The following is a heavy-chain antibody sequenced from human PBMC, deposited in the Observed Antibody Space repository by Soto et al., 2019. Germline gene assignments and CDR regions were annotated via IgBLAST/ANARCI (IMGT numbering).Heavy chain of an antibody. CDR1: GFTFSSYA. CDR2: ISYGGGST. J-gene: IGHJ4*02. Sequence: GGSLRLSCAASGFTFSSYAMNWVRQAPGKGLEWVSGISYGGGSTNYADSVKGRFTISRDNSKNTLYLQMNSLRGEDTAVYYCAEGESYSSHSRYYCNYWGQGTLVTVSS. V-gene: IGHV3-23*01. D-gene: IGHD2-21*01. CDR3: AEGESYSSHSRYYCNY.